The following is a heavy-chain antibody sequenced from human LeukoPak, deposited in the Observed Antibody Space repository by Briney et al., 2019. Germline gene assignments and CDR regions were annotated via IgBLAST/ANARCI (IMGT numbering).Heavy chain of an antibody. J-gene: IGHJ1*01. V-gene: IGHV3-53*01. D-gene: IGHD2-2*01. CDR1: GFTVSSNY. Sequence: GGSLRLSCAASGFTVSSNYMSWVRQAPGKGLEWVSVIYSGGSTYYADSVKGRFTISRDNSKNTLYLQMNSLRAEDTAVYYCAKDGKVVPAAPRYFQHWGQGTLVTVSS. CDR3: AKDGKVVPAAPRYFQH. CDR2: IYSGGST.